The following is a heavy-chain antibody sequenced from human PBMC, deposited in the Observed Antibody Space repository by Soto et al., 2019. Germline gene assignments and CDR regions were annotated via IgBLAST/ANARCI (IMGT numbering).Heavy chain of an antibody. CDR2: IWYDGSNK. CDR3: ARGGGSGLDYYYYYGMDV. D-gene: IGHD3-10*01. J-gene: IGHJ6*02. Sequence: GGSLRLSCAASGFAFISYGMHWVLQAPCKGLEWVAVIWYDGSNKYYADSVKGRFTISRDNSKNTLYLQMNSLRAEDTAVYYCARGGGSGLDYYYYYGMDVWGQGTTVTVSS. CDR1: GFAFISYG. V-gene: IGHV3-33*01.